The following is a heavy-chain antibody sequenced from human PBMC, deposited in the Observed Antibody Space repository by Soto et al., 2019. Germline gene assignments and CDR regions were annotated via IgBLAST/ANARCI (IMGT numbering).Heavy chain of an antibody. D-gene: IGHD3-9*01. V-gene: IGHV1-2*04. CDR1: GYTFTGYY. CDR3: ARGYYDILTGAPNYYYYGMDV. CDR2: INPNSGGT. J-gene: IGHJ6*02. Sequence: GASVKVSCKASGYTFTGYYMHWVRQAPGQGLEWMGWINPNSGGTNYAQKFQGWVTMTRDTSISTAYMELSRLRSDDTAVYYCARGYYDILTGAPNYYYYGMDVWGQGTTVTVSS.